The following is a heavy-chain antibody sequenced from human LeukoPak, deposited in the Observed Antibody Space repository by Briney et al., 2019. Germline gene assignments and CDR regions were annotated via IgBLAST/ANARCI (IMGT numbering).Heavy chain of an antibody. CDR2: IYYSGST. J-gene: IGHJ5*02. V-gene: IGHV4-39*01. D-gene: IGHD3-9*01. Sequence: SETLSLTCTVSGRSISSSSYYWGWIRQPPGKGLEWIGSIYYSGSTYYNPSLKSRVTISVDTSKNQFSLKLSSVTAADTAVYYCARHVDYYDILTGYSDWFDPWGQGTLVTVSS. CDR3: ARHVDYYDILTGYSDWFDP. CDR1: GRSISSSSYY.